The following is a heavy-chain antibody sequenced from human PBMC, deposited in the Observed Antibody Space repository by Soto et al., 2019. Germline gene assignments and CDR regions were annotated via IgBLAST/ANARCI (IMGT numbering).Heavy chain of an antibody. CDR2: ISYDGSNK. V-gene: IGHV3-30*18. D-gene: IGHD6-6*01. CDR3: AKDSTDSSSAPDAFGI. J-gene: IGHJ3*02. CDR1: GFTFSSYG. Sequence: GGSQRLSCAASGFTFSSYGMHWVRQAPGKGLEWVAVISYDGSNKYYADSVKGRFTISRDNSKNTLYLQMNSLRAEDTAVYYCAKDSTDSSSAPDAFGIWGQGTMVTVSS.